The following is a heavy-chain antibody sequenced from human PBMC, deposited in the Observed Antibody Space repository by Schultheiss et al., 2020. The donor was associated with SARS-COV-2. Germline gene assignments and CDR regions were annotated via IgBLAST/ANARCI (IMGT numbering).Heavy chain of an antibody. Sequence: SETLSLTCAVSGGSISSSNWWSWVRQPPGKGLEWIGEINHSGSTNYNPSLKSRVTISVDTSKNQFSLKLSSVTAADTAVYYCARSVQLYAFDIWGQGTMVTVSS. D-gene: IGHD6-13*01. V-gene: IGHV4-4*02. CDR3: ARSVQLYAFDI. CDR2: INHSGST. J-gene: IGHJ3*02. CDR1: GGSISSSNW.